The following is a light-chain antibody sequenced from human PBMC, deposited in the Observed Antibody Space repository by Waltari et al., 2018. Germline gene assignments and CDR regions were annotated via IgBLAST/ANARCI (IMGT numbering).Light chain of an antibody. Sequence: QSALTQPASVSGSPGQSITISCTGTSNDVGASNFVSWYQQDPGRAPQLMIDDVTERPSGISYRFSGSKSANTASLTISGLLPEDEAIYYCSSFTDTHTLLFGGGTTVTVL. CDR3: SSFTDTHTLL. CDR1: SNDVGASNF. J-gene: IGLJ2*01. V-gene: IGLV2-14*03. CDR2: DVT.